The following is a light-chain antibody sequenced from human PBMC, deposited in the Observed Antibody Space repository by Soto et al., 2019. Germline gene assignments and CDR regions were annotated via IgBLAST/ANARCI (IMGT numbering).Light chain of an antibody. CDR3: ETWDINPHVV. V-gene: IGLV4-60*02. CDR2: LEGSGSY. CDR1: SGHSSYI. Sequence: QPVLTQSSSASASLGSSVKLTCTLSSGHSSYIIAWHQQQPGKAPRYLMKLEGSGSYNKGSGVPDRFSGSRSGADRYLTISNLQFEDEADYYCETWDINPHVVFGGGTKLPVL. J-gene: IGLJ2*01.